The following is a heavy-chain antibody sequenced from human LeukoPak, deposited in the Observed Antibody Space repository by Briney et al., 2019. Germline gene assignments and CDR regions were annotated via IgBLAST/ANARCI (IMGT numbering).Heavy chain of an antibody. V-gene: IGHV1-18*01. J-gene: IGHJ5*02. CDR1: GYTFTSYY. D-gene: IGHD6-13*01. CDR2: ISAYNGIT. Sequence: ASVKVSCTASGYTFTSYYINWVRQAPGQGLEWMGWISAYNGITNYAQKLQDRVTMTTDTSTSTAYTELRSLTSDDTAVYYCARDSGSDSSNWYGKWLAPWGQGTLVTVSS. CDR3: ARDSGSDSSNWYGKWLAP.